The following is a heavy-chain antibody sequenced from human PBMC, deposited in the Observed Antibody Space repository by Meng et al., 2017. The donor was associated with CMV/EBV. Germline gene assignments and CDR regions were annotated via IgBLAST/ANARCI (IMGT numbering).Heavy chain of an antibody. J-gene: IGHJ4*02. Sequence: SETLSLTCTVSGGSISSGDYYWSWLRQPPGKGLEWIGYIYYSGNTYYNPSLKSRVTIEVDTSKNQFSLNLSSVTAADTAVYYCARVPFNTHYFDYWGQGTLVTVSS. CDR3: ARVPFNTHYFDY. V-gene: IGHV4-30-4*08. CDR2: IYYSGNT. CDR1: GGSISSGDYY.